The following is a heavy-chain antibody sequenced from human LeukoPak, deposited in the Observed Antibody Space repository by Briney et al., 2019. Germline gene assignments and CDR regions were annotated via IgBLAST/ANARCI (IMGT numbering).Heavy chain of an antibody. Sequence: SETLSLTCTVSGGSISSGGYYWSWIRQHPGRGLEWIGYIYYSGSTYYNPSLKSRLTISVDTSKNQFSLKLSSVTAADSAVYYCARSYDSRGYYYYGMDVWGQGTTVTVSS. CDR2: IYYSGST. V-gene: IGHV4-31*03. CDR1: GGSISSGGYY. D-gene: IGHD3-22*01. J-gene: IGHJ6*02. CDR3: ARSYDSRGYYYYGMDV.